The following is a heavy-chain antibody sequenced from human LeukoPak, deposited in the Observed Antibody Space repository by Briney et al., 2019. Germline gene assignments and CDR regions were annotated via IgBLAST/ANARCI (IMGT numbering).Heavy chain of an antibody. J-gene: IGHJ4*02. CDR2: INHSGST. V-gene: IGHV4-34*01. CDR1: GGSFSGYY. Sequence: SETLSLTCAVYGGSFSGYYWSWIRQPPGKGLEWIGEINHSGSTNYNPSLKSRVTISVDTSKNQFSLKLSSVTAADTAVYYCARGLRYRFGYWGQGTLVTVSS. D-gene: IGHD4-11*01. CDR3: ARGLRYRFGY.